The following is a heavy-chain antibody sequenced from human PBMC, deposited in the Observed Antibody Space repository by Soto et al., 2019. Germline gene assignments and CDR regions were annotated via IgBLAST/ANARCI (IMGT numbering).Heavy chain of an antibody. CDR1: GGSISSGGYY. D-gene: IGHD3-10*01. J-gene: IGHJ4*02. CDR3: ARDGSSSGYFGLAE. V-gene: IGHV4-31*03. Sequence: QVQLQESGPGLVKPSQTLSLTCTVSGGSISSGGYYWSWIRQHPGKGLEWIGYIYYSGSTYYNPSLKSRVTISVDTSKNQFSLKLSSVTAADTAVYYCARDGSSSGYFGLAEWGQGTLVTVSS. CDR2: IYYSGST.